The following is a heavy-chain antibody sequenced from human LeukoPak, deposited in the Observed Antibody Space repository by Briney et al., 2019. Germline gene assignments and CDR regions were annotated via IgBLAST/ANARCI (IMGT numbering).Heavy chain of an antibody. Sequence: PSETLSLTCTVSGGSISSGIYYWGWIRQPPGKGLEWIGSIYYSGNTYYNPSLKSRVTISVDTSKNQLSLKLNSVTAADTAVYYCARHVRQQLPPKAFDYWGQGTLVPVSS. CDR1: GGSISSGIYY. CDR3: ARHVRQQLPPKAFDY. V-gene: IGHV4-39*01. D-gene: IGHD6-13*01. CDR2: IYYSGNT. J-gene: IGHJ4*02.